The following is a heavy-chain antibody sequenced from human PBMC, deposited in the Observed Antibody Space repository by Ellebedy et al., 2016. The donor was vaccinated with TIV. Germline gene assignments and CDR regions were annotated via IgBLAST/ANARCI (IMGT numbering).Heavy chain of an antibody. CDR1: GDSISTDTYN. Sequence: SETLSLTXTVSGDSISTDTYNWAWLRQTPGKGLEWIGNTYYSGSTHYNPSLKSRVTIFVDTSKTQFSLKLRSVTAADTGVYYCARGNRRNSGLDYWGQGTLVTVSS. CDR2: TYYSGST. CDR3: ARGNRRNSGLDY. J-gene: IGHJ4*02. V-gene: IGHV4-39*01. D-gene: IGHD1-14*01.